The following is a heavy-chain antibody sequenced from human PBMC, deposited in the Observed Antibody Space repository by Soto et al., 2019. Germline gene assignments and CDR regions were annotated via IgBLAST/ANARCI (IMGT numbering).Heavy chain of an antibody. Sequence: GGSLRLSCAASGFTFSDYYMSWIHQAPGKGLEWVSYISSSSSYTNYADSVKGRFTISRDNAKNSLYLQMNSLRAEDTAVYYCARGSFSSFRYFDWLRIRDDAFDIWGQGTMVTVSS. J-gene: IGHJ3*02. CDR1: GFTFSDYY. CDR3: ARGSFSSFRYFDWLRIRDDAFDI. CDR2: ISSSSSYT. V-gene: IGHV3-11*06. D-gene: IGHD3-9*01.